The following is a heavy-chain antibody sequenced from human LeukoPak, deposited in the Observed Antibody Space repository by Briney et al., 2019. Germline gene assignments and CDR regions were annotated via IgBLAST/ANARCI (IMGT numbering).Heavy chain of an antibody. D-gene: IGHD6-13*01. J-gene: IGHJ4*02. CDR2: ISYDGSNK. V-gene: IGHV3-30-3*01. CDR1: GFTFSSYA. Sequence: PGRSLRLSCAASGFTFSSYAMHWVRQASGKGLEWVAVISYDGSNKYYADSVKGRFTISGDNSKNTLYLQMNSLRAEDTAVYYCARDRNKYSSSPEWGDIDYWGQGTLVTVSS. CDR3: ARDRNKYSSSPEWGDIDY.